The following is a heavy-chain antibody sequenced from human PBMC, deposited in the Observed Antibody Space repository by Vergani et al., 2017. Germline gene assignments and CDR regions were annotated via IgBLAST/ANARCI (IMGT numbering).Heavy chain of an antibody. CDR1: GFTFSSYS. V-gene: IGHV3-21*01. CDR2: ISSSSSYI. D-gene: IGHD6-19*01. CDR3: ASRYSSGWYEVPYYYYGMDF. Sequence: EVQLVESGGGLVKPGGSLRLSCAASGFTFSSYSMNWVRQAPGKGLEWVSSISSSSSYIYYADSVKGRFTISRDNAKNSLYLQMNSLRAEDTAVYYCASRYSSGWYEVPYYYYGMDFWGQGTTVTVSS. J-gene: IGHJ6*02.